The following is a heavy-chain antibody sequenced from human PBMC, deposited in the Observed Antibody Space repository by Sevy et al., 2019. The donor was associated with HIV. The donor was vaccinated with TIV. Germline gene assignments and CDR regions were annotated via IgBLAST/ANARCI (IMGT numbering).Heavy chain of an antibody. CDR3: ARGRDYGNFDY. Sequence: GGSLRLSCAASGFNFSIYGMHWVRQAPGKGLEWVALIWYDGSNKYYVDSVKGRLTIFRDNSKNKVYLQMNSLRAEDTAVYYCARGRDYGNFDYWGQGTLVTVSS. CDR2: IWYDGSNK. V-gene: IGHV3-33*01. J-gene: IGHJ4*02. CDR1: GFNFSIYG. D-gene: IGHD4-17*01.